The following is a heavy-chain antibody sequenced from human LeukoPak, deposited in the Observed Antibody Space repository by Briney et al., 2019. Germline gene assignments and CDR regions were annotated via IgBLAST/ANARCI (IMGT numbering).Heavy chain of an antibody. V-gene: IGHV4-4*09. CDR1: GRSIRIYF. D-gene: IGHD3-22*01. J-gene: IGHJ4*02. CDR2: LYTSENT. CDR3: ARLGRGYYYDSSGYPDY. Sequence: SETLSHLCCVWGRSIRIYFWRWPRPPPEKTLVCIAYLYTSENTNYNPSLKSRVTISVDTSKNQFSLKLSSVTAADTAVYYCARLGRGYYYDSSGYPDYWGQGTLVTVSS.